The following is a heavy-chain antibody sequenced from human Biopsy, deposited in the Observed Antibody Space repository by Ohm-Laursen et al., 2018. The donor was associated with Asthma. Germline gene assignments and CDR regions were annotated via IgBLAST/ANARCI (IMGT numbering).Heavy chain of an antibody. Sequence: SLRLSCTASGFAVSRDYMFWVRQAPGKGLEWVSVIYSGGTSRTADSVRGRFTISRDYSKNTLYLQMHSLRAEDTAVYYCVRGDSSNWSHYYFDYWGQGTLVTVSS. CDR2: IYSGGTS. CDR3: VRGDSSNWSHYYFDY. V-gene: IGHV3-53*01. D-gene: IGHD3-22*01. J-gene: IGHJ4*02. CDR1: GFAVSRDY.